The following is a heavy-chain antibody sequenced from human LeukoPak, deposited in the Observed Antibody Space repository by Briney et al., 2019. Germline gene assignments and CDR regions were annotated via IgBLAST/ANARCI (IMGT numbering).Heavy chain of an antibody. CDR1: GGSISSYY. Sequence: SETPSLTCTVSGGSISSYYWSWLRQPAGKGLEWIRRIYTSGSTNYNPSLKSRVTMSVDTSKNQFSLKLSSVTAADTAVYYCARDHWRYSGYEIYYYYYGMDVWGQGTTVTVSS. D-gene: IGHD5-12*01. CDR2: IYTSGST. J-gene: IGHJ6*02. CDR3: ARDHWRYSGYEIYYYYYGMDV. V-gene: IGHV4-4*07.